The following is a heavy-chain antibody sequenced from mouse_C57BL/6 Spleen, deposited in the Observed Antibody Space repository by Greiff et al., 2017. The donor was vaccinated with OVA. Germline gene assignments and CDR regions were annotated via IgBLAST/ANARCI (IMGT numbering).Heavy chain of an antibody. CDR3: ARSELLYYFDY. Sequence: VQLKQSGPELVKPGASVKISCKASGYSFTGYYMNWVKQSPEKSLEWIGEINPSTGGTTYNQKFKAKATLTVDKSSSTAYMQLKSLTSEDSAVYYCARSELLYYFDYWGQGTTLTVSS. V-gene: IGHV1-42*01. CDR2: INPSTGGT. CDR1: GYSFTGYY. J-gene: IGHJ2*01.